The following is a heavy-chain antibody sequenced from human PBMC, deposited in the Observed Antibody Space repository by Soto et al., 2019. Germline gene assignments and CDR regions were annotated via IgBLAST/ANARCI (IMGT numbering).Heavy chain of an antibody. D-gene: IGHD6-13*01. J-gene: IGHJ6*02. CDR1: GYTFTSYY. Sequence: ASVKVSCKASGYTFTSYYMHWVRQAPGQGLEWMGIINPSGGSTSYAQKLQGRVTMTRDTSTSTVYMELSSLRSEDTAVYYCARDGSSWYLHYGMDVWGQGTTVTVSS. V-gene: IGHV1-46*01. CDR2: INPSGGST. CDR3: ARDGSSWYLHYGMDV.